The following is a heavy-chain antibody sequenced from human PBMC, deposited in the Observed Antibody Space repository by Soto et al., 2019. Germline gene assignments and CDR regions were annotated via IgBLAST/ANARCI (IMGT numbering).Heavy chain of an antibody. CDR3: ARAYDSNGNHAFDI. Sequence: SETLSLTCTVSGGSISGYFWSWIRQPAGKGLDWIGRIYSSGSTNYNPSLNSRITMSVDTSKNQFSLKLSSVSAADTAVYYCARAYDSNGNHAFDIWGQ. D-gene: IGHD3-22*01. CDR2: IYSSGST. V-gene: IGHV4-4*07. J-gene: IGHJ3*02. CDR1: GGSISGYF.